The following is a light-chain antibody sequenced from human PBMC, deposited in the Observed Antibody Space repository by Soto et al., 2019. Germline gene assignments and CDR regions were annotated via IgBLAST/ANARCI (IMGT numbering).Light chain of an antibody. CDR3: QQYYTTPAIT. J-gene: IGKJ5*01. Sequence: EIVLTQSPETLSLSPGERSTLPCRAIKSFSRSYLAWYQQKPGQAPRLLIYDASNRATGIPARFSGSGSGTDFTLTISSLQAEDVAVYYCQQYYTTPAITFGQGTRLEIK. V-gene: IGKV3D-7*01. CDR1: KSFSRSY. CDR2: DAS.